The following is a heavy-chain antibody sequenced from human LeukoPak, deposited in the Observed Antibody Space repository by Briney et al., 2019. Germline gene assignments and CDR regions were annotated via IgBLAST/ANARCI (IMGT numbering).Heavy chain of an antibody. CDR1: GFTLSNAW. J-gene: IGHJ6*02. D-gene: IGHD6-19*01. CDR2: IRYGGSNK. Sequence: PGGSLRLSCAASGFTLSNAWMSWVRQAPGKGLEWVAFIRYGGSNKYYADSVKGRFTISRDNSKNTLYLQMNSLRAEDTAVYYCARGTPSSSGWLYYGMDVWGQGTTVTVSS. V-gene: IGHV3-30*02. CDR3: ARGTPSSSGWLYYGMDV.